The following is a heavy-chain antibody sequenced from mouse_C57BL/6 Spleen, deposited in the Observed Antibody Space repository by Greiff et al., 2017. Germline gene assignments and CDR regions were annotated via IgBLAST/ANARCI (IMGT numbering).Heavy chain of an antibody. CDR1: GYTFTSYW. CDR2: IDPSDSYT. CDR3: ARRGSSYWYFDY. V-gene: IGHV1-59*01. Sequence: VQLQQSGAELVRPGTSVKLSCKASGYTFTSYWMHWVKQRPGQGLEWIGVIDPSDSYTNYNQKFKGKATLTVDTSSSTAYMQLSSLTSEDSAVYYCARRGSSYWYFDYWGQGTTLTVSS. D-gene: IGHD1-1*01. J-gene: IGHJ2*01.